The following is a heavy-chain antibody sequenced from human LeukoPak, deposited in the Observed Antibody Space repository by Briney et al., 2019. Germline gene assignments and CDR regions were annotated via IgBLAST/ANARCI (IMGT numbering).Heavy chain of an antibody. Sequence: SQTLSLTCTVSGGTIGSGDYYWSWLRQGPGKGLESTGSGYYSGSTYYNQSLKSRVTKSVDTSKHQFSLKLSSVAAADTAVYYYARVQRITIIVVVSNACDIWGQGTSVTVSS. V-gene: IGHV4-31*03. CDR1: GGTIGSGDYY. CDR2: GYYSGST. CDR3: ARVQRITIIVVVSNACDI. D-gene: IGHD3-22*01. J-gene: IGHJ3*02.